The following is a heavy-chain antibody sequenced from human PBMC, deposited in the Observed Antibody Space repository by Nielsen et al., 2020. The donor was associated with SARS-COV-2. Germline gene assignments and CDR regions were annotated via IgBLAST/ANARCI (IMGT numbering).Heavy chain of an antibody. D-gene: IGHD3-10*01. CDR2: ISYDGSNK. CDR3: AKLWFGELREATGIDY. V-gene: IGHV3-30-3*02. J-gene: IGHJ4*02. Sequence: GESLKISCAASGFTFSSYAMHWVRQAPGKGLEWVAVISYDGSNKYYADSVKGRFTISRDNSKNTLYLQMNSLRAEDTAVYYCAKLWFGELREATGIDYWGQGTLVTVSS. CDR1: GFTFSSYA.